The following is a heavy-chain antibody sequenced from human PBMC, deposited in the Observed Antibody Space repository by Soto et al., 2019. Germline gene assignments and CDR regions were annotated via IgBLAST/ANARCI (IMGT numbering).Heavy chain of an antibody. V-gene: IGHV4-38-2*01. J-gene: IGHJ5*02. CDR3: ARVVATPYGWFDP. Sequence: PSETLSLTCAVSGYSISSGYYWGWIRQPPGKGLEWIGSIYHSGSTYYNPSLESRVTISVDTSKNQFSLKLSSVTAADTAVYYCARVVATPYGWFDPWGQGTLVTVSS. CDR2: IYHSGST. D-gene: IGHD5-12*01. CDR1: GYSISSGYY.